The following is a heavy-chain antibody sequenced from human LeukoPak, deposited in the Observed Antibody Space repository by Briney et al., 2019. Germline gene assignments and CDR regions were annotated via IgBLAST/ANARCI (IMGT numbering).Heavy chain of an antibody. CDR3: AKDTTVVPAALQDY. V-gene: IGHV3-9*01. CDR2: ISWNSGSI. CDR1: GFTFDDYA. D-gene: IGHD2-2*01. Sequence: GGSLRLSCAASGFTFDDYAMHWVRQAPGKGLEWVSGISWNSGSIGYADSVKGRFTISRDNAKNSLYLQMNSLRAEDTALYYCAKDTTVVPAALQDYWGQGTLVTVSS. J-gene: IGHJ4*02.